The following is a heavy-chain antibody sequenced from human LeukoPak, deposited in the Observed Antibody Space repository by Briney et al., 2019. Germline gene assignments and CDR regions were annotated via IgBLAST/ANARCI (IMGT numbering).Heavy chain of an antibody. D-gene: IGHD2-8*01. CDR2: IKQDGSEK. Sequence: GGSLRRSCAASGFTFSSYWMSWVRQAPGKGLEWVANIKQDGSEKYYVDSVKGRFTISRDNAKNSLYLQMNSLRAEDTAVYYCAREGSYCTNGVCYAGLDAFDIWGQGAMVTVSS. J-gene: IGHJ3*02. CDR1: GFTFSSYW. CDR3: AREGSYCTNGVCYAGLDAFDI. V-gene: IGHV3-7*01.